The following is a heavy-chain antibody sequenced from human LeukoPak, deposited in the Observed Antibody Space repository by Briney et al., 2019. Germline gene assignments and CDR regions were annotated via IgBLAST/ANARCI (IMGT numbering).Heavy chain of an antibody. J-gene: IGHJ4*02. CDR2: ISYDGSNK. CDR3: ARGGEVVYDY. D-gene: IGHD5/OR15-5a*01. V-gene: IGHV3-30-3*01. CDR1: GFTFSSYA. Sequence: GRSLRLSCAASGFTFSSYAMHWVRQAPGKGLEWVAVISYDGSNKYYADSVKGRFTISRDNSKNTLYLQMNSLRAEDTAVYYCARGGEVVYDYWGQGTLATISS.